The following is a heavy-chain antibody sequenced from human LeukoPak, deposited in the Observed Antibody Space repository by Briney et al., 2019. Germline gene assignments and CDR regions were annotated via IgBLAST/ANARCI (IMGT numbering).Heavy chain of an antibody. J-gene: IGHJ4*02. CDR2: ISGSGGST. V-gene: IGHV3-23*01. CDR3: AKRSRYGDYYFDY. Sequence: PGGSLRLSCAASGFTFSSYAMSWVRQAPGKGLVWVSAISGSGGSTYYADSVKGRFTISRDNSKNTLYLQMNSLRAEDTAVYYCAKRSRYGDYYFDYWGQGTLVTVSS. D-gene: IGHD3-10*01. CDR1: GFTFSSYA.